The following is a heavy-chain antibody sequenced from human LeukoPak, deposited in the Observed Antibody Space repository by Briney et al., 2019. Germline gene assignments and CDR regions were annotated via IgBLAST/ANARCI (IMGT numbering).Heavy chain of an antibody. D-gene: IGHD3-22*01. CDR3: ARDLGSDDSSGYYSDY. CDR2: ISVYNGNT. V-gene: IGHV1-18*01. CDR1: GYTFTTYG. Sequence: ASVKVSCKASGYTFTTYGVTWVRQAPGQGLEWMGWISVYNGNTNYAQKLQGRVTMTTDISTSTAYMELRSLISDDTAVYYCARDLGSDDSSGYYSDYWGQGTLVTVSS. J-gene: IGHJ4*02.